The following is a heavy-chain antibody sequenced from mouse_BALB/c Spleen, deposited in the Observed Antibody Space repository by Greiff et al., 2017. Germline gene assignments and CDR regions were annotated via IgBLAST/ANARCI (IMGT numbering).Heavy chain of an antibody. Sequence: EVKLVESGGGLVQPGGSRKLSCAASGFTFSSFGMHWVRQAPEKGLEWVAYISSGSSTIYYADTVKGRFTISRDNPKNTLFLQMTSLRSEDTAMYYCARSPYYYGYFDVWGAGTTVTVSS. D-gene: IGHD1-1*01. CDR2: ISSGSSTI. J-gene: IGHJ1*01. CDR1: GFTFSSFG. V-gene: IGHV5-17*02. CDR3: ARSPYYYGYFDV.